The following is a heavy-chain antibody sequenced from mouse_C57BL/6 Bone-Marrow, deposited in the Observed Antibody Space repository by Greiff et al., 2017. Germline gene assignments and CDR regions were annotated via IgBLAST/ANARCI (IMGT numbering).Heavy chain of an antibody. CDR2: ISSGGDYI. Sequence: EVQRVESGEGLVKPGGSLKLSCAASGFTFSSYAMSWVRQTPEKRLEWVAYISSGGDYIYYADTVKGRFTISRDNARNTLYLQMSSLKSEDTAMYYCTRRSSYDGYPYWYFDVWGTGTTVTVSS. CDR3: TRRSSYDGYPYWYFDV. J-gene: IGHJ1*03. CDR1: GFTFSSYA. D-gene: IGHD2-3*01. V-gene: IGHV5-9-1*02.